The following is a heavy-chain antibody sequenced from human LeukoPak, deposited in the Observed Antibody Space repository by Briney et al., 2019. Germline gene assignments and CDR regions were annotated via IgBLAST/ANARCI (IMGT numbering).Heavy chain of an antibody. CDR3: ISTSPIPQYYFDY. Sequence: SETLSLTCAVYGGSFSGYYWSWIRQPPGKGLGWIGEINHSGSTNYNPSLKSRVTISVDTSKNQFSLKLSSVTAADTAVYYCISTSPIPQYYFDYWGQGTLVTVSS. CDR1: GGSFSGYY. CDR2: INHSGST. V-gene: IGHV4-34*01. D-gene: IGHD2-2*01. J-gene: IGHJ4*02.